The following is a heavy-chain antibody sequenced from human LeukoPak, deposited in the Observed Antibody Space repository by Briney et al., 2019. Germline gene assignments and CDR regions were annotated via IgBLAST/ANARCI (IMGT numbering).Heavy chain of an antibody. D-gene: IGHD3-10*01. CDR1: GFTFSSYS. CDR2: ISSSSYI. CDR3: ARDSGVTNWFDP. Sequence: GGSLRLSCAASGFTFSSYSMNWVRQAPGKGLEWVSSISSSSYIYYADSVKGRFTISRDNAKNSLYLQMNSLRAEDTAVYYCARDSGVTNWFDPWGQGTLVTVSS. V-gene: IGHV3-21*01. J-gene: IGHJ5*02.